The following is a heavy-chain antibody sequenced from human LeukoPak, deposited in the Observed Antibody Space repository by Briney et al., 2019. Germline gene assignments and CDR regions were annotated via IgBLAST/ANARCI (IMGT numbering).Heavy chain of an antibody. Sequence: GGSLRLSCAASGFTFSSYSMNWVRQAPGKGREWVSSISSSSSYIYYADSVKGRFTISRDNAKNSLYLQMNSLRAEDTAVYYCARDCGTKAAMDFDYWGQGTLVTVSS. J-gene: IGHJ4*02. CDR3: ARDCGTKAAMDFDY. D-gene: IGHD5-18*01. V-gene: IGHV3-21*01. CDR2: ISSSSSYI. CDR1: GFTFSSYS.